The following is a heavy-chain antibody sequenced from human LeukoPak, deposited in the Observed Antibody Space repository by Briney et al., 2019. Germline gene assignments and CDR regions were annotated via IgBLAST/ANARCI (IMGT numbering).Heavy chain of an antibody. CDR2: IYGGGTT. V-gene: IGHV3-66*01. Sequence: GGSLRLSCAASGFTVSSNYMTWVRQAPGKGLEWVSVIYGGGTTYYADSVKGRFTISRDNSKNTVYLQMNSLRVEDTAVYYCANDLSYGMDVWGQGTTVTVSS. CDR1: GFTVSSNY. J-gene: IGHJ6*02. D-gene: IGHD2-21*02. CDR3: ANDLSYGMDV.